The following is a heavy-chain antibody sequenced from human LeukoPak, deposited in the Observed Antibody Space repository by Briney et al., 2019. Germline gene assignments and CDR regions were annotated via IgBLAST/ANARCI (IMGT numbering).Heavy chain of an antibody. CDR1: GGSFSGYY. CDR3: ARVNYYDSRLDY. D-gene: IGHD3-22*01. CDR2: INHSGST. V-gene: IGHV4-34*01. J-gene: IGHJ4*02. Sequence: SETLSLTCAVYGGSFSGYYWSWIRQPPGKGLEWIGEINHSGSTNYNPSLKSRVTISVDTSKNQFSLKLSSVTAADTAEHYCARVNYYDSRLDYWGQGTLVTVSS.